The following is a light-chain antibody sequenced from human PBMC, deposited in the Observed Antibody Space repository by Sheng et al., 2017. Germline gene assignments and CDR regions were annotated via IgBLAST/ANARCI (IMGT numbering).Light chain of an antibody. CDR3: QQYNSYSYT. J-gene: IGKJ2*01. CDR1: QSISSW. V-gene: IGKV1-5*03. CDR2: EAS. Sequence: DIQMTQSPSTLSASVGDRVTITCRASQSISSWLAWYQQKPGKAPKLLIYEASSLESGVPHQVQRQWXWDRIHFQPSAACSLKYFATYYCQQYNSYSYTFGQGTKLEIK.